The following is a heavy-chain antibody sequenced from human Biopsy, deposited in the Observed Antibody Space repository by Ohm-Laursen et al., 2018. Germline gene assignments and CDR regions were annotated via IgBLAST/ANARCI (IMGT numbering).Heavy chain of an antibody. J-gene: IGHJ4*02. V-gene: IGHV3-23*01. D-gene: IGHD3-10*01. CDR2: INHSGRDT. Sequence: SLRLSCAASGFTFSSNVMSWVRQAPGRGLEWVSTINHSGRDTYYADSVKGRFTISRDNFQNTLYLQMNGLRADTAVYYCARDPRYGYGSYFDYWGQGTLVAVSS. CDR3: ARDPRYGYGSYFDY. CDR1: GFTFSSNV.